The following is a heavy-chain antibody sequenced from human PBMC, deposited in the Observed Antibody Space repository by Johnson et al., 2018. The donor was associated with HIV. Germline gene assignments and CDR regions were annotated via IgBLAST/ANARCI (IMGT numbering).Heavy chain of an antibody. J-gene: IGHJ3*01. V-gene: IGHV3-11*04. Sequence: QVQLVESGGGLVQPGGSLSLSCAASGFTFSDYYMSWIRQAPGKGLEWVSYISSSGSTIYYADSVKGRFTISRDNARNTLFLQMNSLRADDTAVYYCARDLGGDAGFDVWGQGTTVTVSS. D-gene: IGHD3-10*01. CDR3: ARDLGGDAGFDV. CDR2: ISSSGSTI. CDR1: GFTFSDYY.